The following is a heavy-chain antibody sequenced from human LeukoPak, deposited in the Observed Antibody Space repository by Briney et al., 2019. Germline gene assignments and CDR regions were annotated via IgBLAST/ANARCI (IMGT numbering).Heavy chain of an antibody. D-gene: IGHD3-10*01. V-gene: IGHV4-39*01. CDR3: ARQVVATLISYYYGSGSSYFDY. CDR2: IYYSGST. Sequence: SETLSLTCTVSGGSISSSSYYWGWIRQPPGKGLEGIGSIYYSGSTYYNPSLKSRVTISVDTSKNQFSLKLSSVTAADTAVYYCARQVVATLISYYYGSGSSYFDYWGQGTLVTVSS. J-gene: IGHJ4*02. CDR1: GGSISSSSYY.